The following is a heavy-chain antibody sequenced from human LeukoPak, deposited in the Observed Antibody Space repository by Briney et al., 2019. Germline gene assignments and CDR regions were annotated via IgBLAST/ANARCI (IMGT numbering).Heavy chain of an antibody. D-gene: IGHD3-10*01. J-gene: IGHJ4*02. Sequence: GGSLRLSCAASGFTFSSYEMNWVRQAPGKGLEWVSYISSSGSTIYYADSVKGRFTISRDNSKNTLYLQMNSLRAEDTAVYYCAKAEPYGSGSYYFHWGQGTLVTVSS. CDR2: ISSSGSTI. CDR1: GFTFSSYE. V-gene: IGHV3-48*03. CDR3: AKAEPYGSGSYYFH.